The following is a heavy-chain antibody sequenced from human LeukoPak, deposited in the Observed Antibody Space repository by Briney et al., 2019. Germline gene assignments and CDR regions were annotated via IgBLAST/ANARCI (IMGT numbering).Heavy chain of an antibody. Sequence: PSETLSLTCAVYGGSFSGYYWSWIRQPPGKGLEWIGEINHSGSTNYNPSLKSRVTISVDTSKNQFSLKLSSVTAADTAVYYCARDRYYGSGLDYWGQGTLVTVSS. D-gene: IGHD3-10*01. J-gene: IGHJ4*02. CDR1: GGSFSGYY. CDR2: INHSGST. CDR3: ARDRYYGSGLDY. V-gene: IGHV4-34*01.